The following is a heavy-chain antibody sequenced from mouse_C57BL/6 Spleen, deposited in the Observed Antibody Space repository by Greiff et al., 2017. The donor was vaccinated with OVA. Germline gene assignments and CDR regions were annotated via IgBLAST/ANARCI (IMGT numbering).Heavy chain of an antibody. CDR3: TKLGREEDAMDY. Sequence: QVQLQQSGAELVRPGASVTLSCKASGYTFTDYEMHWVKQTPVHGLEWIGAIDPETGGTAYNQKFKGKAILTADKSSSTAYMELRSLTAEDSAVYYCTKLGREEDAMDYWGQGTSVTVSS. J-gene: IGHJ4*01. V-gene: IGHV1-15*01. CDR1: GYTFTDYE. D-gene: IGHD4-1*01. CDR2: IDPETGGT.